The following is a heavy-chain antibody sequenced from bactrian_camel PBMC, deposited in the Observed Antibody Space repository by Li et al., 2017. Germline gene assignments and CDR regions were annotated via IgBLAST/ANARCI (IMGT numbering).Heavy chain of an antibody. CDR1: GYANC. D-gene: IGHD3*01. V-gene: IGHV3S53*01. J-gene: IGHJ4*01. Sequence: HVQLVESGGGSAQAGGSLRLSCAASGYANCLACFRRFPGKAREGVAVIDPDGNTMYTDSVKGRFTISRDNAKDTVYLQMNRLKAEDTDMYYCVAQRRPGTVEDCVGQADFRQRGQGTQVTVS. CDR2: IDPDGNT.